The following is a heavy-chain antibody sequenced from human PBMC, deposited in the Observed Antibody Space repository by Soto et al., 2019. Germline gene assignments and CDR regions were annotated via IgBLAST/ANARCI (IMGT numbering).Heavy chain of an antibody. D-gene: IGHD1-26*01. Sequence: PSETLSLTCTVSGGSISSDDYCWSWIRQPPGKGLEWIAYMYYSGSTYYDPSLKSRVAISVDTSKNQFSLKLSSVTAADTAVYYCARGEGYALDVWGQGTTVNV. CDR2: MYYSGST. CDR1: GGSISSDDYC. CDR3: ARGEGYALDV. V-gene: IGHV4-30-4*01. J-gene: IGHJ6*02.